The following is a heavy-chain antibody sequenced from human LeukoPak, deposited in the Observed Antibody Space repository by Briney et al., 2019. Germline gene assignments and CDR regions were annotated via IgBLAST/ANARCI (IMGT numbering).Heavy chain of an antibody. CDR2: IYYSGST. Sequence: SETLSLTCTVSGGSISSYYWSWIRQPPGKGLEWIGYIYYSGSTNYNPSLKSRVTISVDTSKNQFSLKLSSVTAADTAVYYCVRHKGPRSYYYDSSGYYFQHWGQGTLVTVSS. J-gene: IGHJ1*01. V-gene: IGHV4-59*08. CDR3: VRHKGPRSYYYDSSGYYFQH. CDR1: GGSISSYY. D-gene: IGHD3-22*01.